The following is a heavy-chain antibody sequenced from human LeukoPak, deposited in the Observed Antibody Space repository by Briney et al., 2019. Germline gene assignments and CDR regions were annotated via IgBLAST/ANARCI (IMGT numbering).Heavy chain of an antibody. V-gene: IGHV3-30*02. CDR1: GFTFSSYG. D-gene: IGHD4-23*01. J-gene: IGHJ4*02. CDR3: AKDRGTTVVKALDY. CDR2: IRCDGSNK. Sequence: GGSLRLSCAASGFTFSSYGMHWVRQAPGKGLEWVAFIRCDGSNKYYADSVKDRFTISRDNSKNTLYLQMNSLRAEDTAVYYCAKDRGTTVVKALDYWGQGTLVTVSS.